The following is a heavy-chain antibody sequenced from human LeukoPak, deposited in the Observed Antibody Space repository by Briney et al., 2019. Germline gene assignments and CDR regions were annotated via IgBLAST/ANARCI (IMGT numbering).Heavy chain of an antibody. V-gene: IGHV3-7*01. Sequence: PGGSLRLSCAASGFTFSSYWMSWVRQAPGKGLEWVANIKQGGSEKYYVDSVKGRFTISRDNAKNSLYLQMNSLRAEDTAVYYCARGKGSYSSSWYLFYYYYYGMDVWGQGTTVTVSS. D-gene: IGHD6-13*01. CDR1: GFTFSSYW. J-gene: IGHJ6*02. CDR3: ARGKGSYSSSWYLFYYYYYGMDV. CDR2: IKQGGSEK.